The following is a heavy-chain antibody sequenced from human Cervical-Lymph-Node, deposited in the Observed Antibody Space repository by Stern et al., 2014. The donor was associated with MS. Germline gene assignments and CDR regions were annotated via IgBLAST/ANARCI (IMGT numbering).Heavy chain of an antibody. CDR2: VYPGDSDT. J-gene: IGHJ3*02. Sequence: EVQLVESGAEVKKPGESLKISCKGSGYSFTSYWIGWGRQMPGKGLEWMGIVYPGDSDTRSSPSFQGKLPISADKSTSTAYLQWSSLKASDTAMYYCARQNGGSHAFDIWGQGTMVTVSS. V-gene: IGHV5-51*01. CDR3: ARQNGGSHAFDI. CDR1: GYSFTSYW.